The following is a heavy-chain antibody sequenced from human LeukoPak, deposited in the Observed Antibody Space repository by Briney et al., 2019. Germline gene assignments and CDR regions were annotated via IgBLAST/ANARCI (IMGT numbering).Heavy chain of an antibody. J-gene: IGHJ6*02. CDR2: FDPEDGET. CDR3: ALSLRSSIPEGKPSSDYYGFDV. V-gene: IGHV1-24*01. CDR1: GYTLTKLS. D-gene: IGHD6-6*01. Sequence: ASVKVSCKVSGYTLTKLSMHWVRQAPGKGLEWMGGFDPEDGETIYAQKFQGRVTMTEDTSTDTAYLELSSLRSEDTAVYYCALSLRSSIPEGKPSSDYYGFDVWGQGTTVTVSS.